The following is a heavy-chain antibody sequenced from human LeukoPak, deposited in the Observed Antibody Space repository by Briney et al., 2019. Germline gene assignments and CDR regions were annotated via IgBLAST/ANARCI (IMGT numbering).Heavy chain of an antibody. Sequence: GRSLRLSCAASGFTFSSYGMPWFRQAPGKGLEWVAVISYDGSNKYYADSVKGRFTISRDNSKNTLYLQMNSLRAEDTAVYYCAKERGFGAAAGELGVWGQGTTVTVSS. CDR2: ISYDGSNK. J-gene: IGHJ6*02. CDR1: GFTFSSYG. V-gene: IGHV3-30*18. CDR3: AKERGFGAAAGELGV. D-gene: IGHD6-13*01.